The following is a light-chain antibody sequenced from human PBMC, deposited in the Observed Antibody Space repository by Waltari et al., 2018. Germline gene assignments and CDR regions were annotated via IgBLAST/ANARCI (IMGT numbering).Light chain of an antibody. CDR3: SSYGGNDNLV. CDR2: EVS. Sequence: QSALTQPPSASGSPGQSVTISCTGTISDAGGSNFLSWYQQHPGKAPKVMIYEVSKRPSGVPDRFSGSKSGNTASLTVSGVQGEDEADYYCSSYGGNDNLVFGGGTKLTVL. J-gene: IGLJ3*02. V-gene: IGLV2-8*01. CDR1: ISDAGGSNF.